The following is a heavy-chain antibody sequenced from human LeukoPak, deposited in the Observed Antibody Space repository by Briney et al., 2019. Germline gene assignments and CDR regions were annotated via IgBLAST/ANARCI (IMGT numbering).Heavy chain of an antibody. CDR3: ARGYASSY. CDR1: GFSFSSYE. D-gene: IGHD2-2*01. CDR2: ISSSGTTI. J-gene: IGHJ4*02. Sequence: PGGSLRLSCTASGFSFSSYEMNWVRQAPGKGLEWVSYISSSGTTIYYADSVKGRFTISRDNAKNSLYLQMNSLRDEDTAVYYCARGYASSYWGQGTLVTVSS. V-gene: IGHV3-48*03.